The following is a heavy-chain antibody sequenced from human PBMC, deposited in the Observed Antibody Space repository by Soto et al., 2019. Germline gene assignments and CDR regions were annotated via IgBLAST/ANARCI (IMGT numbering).Heavy chain of an antibody. D-gene: IGHD1-1*01. Sequence: QVQLVQSGAEVKKPGSSVKVSCQASGGTFGNFPISWVRQAPGQGPEWMGGIIPLFQTANYALKFQGRVKITADESTSTAYMELNSLRSEDTAVYYCARWSHWNPLYYSGMDVWGQGTTVIVSS. CDR1: GGTFGNFP. CDR2: IIPLFQTA. V-gene: IGHV1-69*01. CDR3: ARWSHWNPLYYSGMDV. J-gene: IGHJ6*02.